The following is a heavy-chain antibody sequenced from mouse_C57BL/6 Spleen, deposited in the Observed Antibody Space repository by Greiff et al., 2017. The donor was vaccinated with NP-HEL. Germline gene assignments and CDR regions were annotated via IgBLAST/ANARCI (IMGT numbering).Heavy chain of an antibody. CDR2: IDPETGGT. CDR1: GYTFTDYE. D-gene: IGHD1-1*01. CDR3: TRAYYGSSHDY. V-gene: IGHV1-15*01. J-gene: IGHJ2*01. Sequence: QVQLKQSGAELVRPGASVTLSCKASGYTFTDYEMHWVKQTPVHGLEWIGAIDPETGGTAYNQKFEGKAILTADKSSSTAYMELRSLTSEDSAVYYCTRAYYGSSHDYWGQGTTLTVSS.